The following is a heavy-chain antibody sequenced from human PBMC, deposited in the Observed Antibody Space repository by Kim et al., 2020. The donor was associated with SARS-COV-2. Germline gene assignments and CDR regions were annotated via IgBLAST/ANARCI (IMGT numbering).Heavy chain of an antibody. CDR3: AKCQYSYGSDAFDI. Sequence: WGSLRLSCAASGFTFSNYAMNWVRQAPGKGLEWVSGIRGGGANPKYADSVKGRFTISRDNSKNTLYLQMNSLRGDDTALYYCAKCQYSYGSDAFDIWGQG. J-gene: IGHJ3*02. V-gene: IGHV3-23*01. CDR2: IRGGGANP. D-gene: IGHD5-18*01. CDR1: GFTFSNYA.